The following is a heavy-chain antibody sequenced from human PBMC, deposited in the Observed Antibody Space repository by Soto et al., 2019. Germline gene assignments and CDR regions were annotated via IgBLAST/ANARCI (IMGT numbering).Heavy chain of an antibody. V-gene: IGHV3-30*03. D-gene: IGHD4-4*01. Sequence: GGSLRLSCAASGFTFTSYGMHWVRQAPGKGLEWMALILHDGSAEYYADSVKGRFTISRDDSKSTLYLQMNSLRAEDTAVYYCARSRDGYSFYFYYGMDVWGQGTTVTVSS. J-gene: IGHJ6*02. CDR3: ARSRDGYSFYFYYGMDV. CDR1: GFTFTSYG. CDR2: ILHDGSAE.